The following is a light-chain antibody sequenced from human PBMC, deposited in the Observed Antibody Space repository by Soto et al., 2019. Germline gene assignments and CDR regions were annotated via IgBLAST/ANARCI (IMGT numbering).Light chain of an antibody. CDR1: QDINNY. J-gene: IGKJ5*01. CDR3: QQSYDPDS. Sequence: DIKWTQSPSSLSASVGDRVTMTCQASQDINNYVNWYQQKPGKAPKLLIFDASTLKTGVPSRFSGSGSGTDFSFTISSLQPEDIATYYCQQSYDPDSFGQGTRLEIK. CDR2: DAS. V-gene: IGKV1-33*01.